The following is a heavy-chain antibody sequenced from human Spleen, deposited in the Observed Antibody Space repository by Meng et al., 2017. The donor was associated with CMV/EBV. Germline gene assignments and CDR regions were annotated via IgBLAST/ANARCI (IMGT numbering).Heavy chain of an antibody. CDR1: GFTFSRYG. CDR2: IRYDGSNK. D-gene: IGHD2-15*01. V-gene: IGHV3-30*02. J-gene: IGHJ4*02. Sequence: GGSLRLSCAASGFTFSRYGMHWVRQAPGKGLEWVAFIRYDGSNKYYADSVKGRFTISRDNAKNSLYLQMNGLTADDTAVYYCARDTDIYWGQGTLVTVSS. CDR3: ARDTDIY.